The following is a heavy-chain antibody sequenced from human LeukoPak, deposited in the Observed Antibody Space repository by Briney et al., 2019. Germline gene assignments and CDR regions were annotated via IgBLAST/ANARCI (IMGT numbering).Heavy chain of an antibody. D-gene: IGHD3-9*01. CDR1: GFTFSSYS. Sequence: PGGSLRLSCAASGFTFSSYSMNWARQAPGKGLQWVSSISSSSSYIYYADSLKGRFTISRDNAKNSLFLQMNSLRADDTAVYYCARDLPSDYYDILTGYFDYWGQGTLVTVSS. V-gene: IGHV3-21*01. J-gene: IGHJ4*02. CDR2: ISSSSSYI. CDR3: ARDLPSDYYDILTGYFDY.